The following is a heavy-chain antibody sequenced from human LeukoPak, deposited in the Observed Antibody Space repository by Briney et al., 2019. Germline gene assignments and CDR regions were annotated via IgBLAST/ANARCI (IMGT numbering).Heavy chain of an antibody. V-gene: IGHV3-7*03. Sequence: GGSLRLSCEASGFTFNNYWMSWVRQAPGKGLEWVANIRYDGSERYYVGSVKGRFTISRDSSKNTLYLQMNRLRAEDAAVYYCAKAPVTTCSGAYCYPFDYWGQGTLVTVSS. CDR3: AKAPVTTCSGAYCYPFDY. CDR2: IRYDGSER. CDR1: GFTFNNYW. D-gene: IGHD2-21*01. J-gene: IGHJ4*02.